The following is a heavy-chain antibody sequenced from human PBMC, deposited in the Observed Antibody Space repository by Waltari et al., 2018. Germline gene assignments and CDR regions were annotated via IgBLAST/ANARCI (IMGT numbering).Heavy chain of an antibody. D-gene: IGHD4-4*01. CDR2: IYAGGST. CDR3: ARGRNTNYVVYGMDV. Sequence: EVQLVECGGGLVQPGGSLRLSCAPSGFPLGDNYMRWVRQAPGKGLEWVAVIYAGGSTSYADSVKGRFTISRDNSKSTLYLQMNSLRAEDTAVYYCARGRNTNYVVYGMDVWGQGTTVTVSS. J-gene: IGHJ6*02. CDR1: GFPLGDNY. V-gene: IGHV3-66*02.